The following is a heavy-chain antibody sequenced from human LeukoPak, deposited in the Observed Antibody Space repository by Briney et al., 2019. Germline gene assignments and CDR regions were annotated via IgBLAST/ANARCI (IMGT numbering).Heavy chain of an antibody. CDR1: GFTFDDYA. CDR3: ARDRGP. CDR2: IGWNIGSI. Sequence: GGSLRLSCAASGFTFDDYAMHWVRQAPGKGLEWVAGIGWNIGSIGYADSVKGRFTISRDNAKKSLYLQMNSLRSEDTAVYYCARDRGPWGQGTLVTVSS. V-gene: IGHV3-9*01. D-gene: IGHD3-10*01. J-gene: IGHJ5*02.